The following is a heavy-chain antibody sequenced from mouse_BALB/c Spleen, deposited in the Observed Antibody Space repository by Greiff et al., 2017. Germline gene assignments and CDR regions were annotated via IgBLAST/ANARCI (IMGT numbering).Heavy chain of an antibody. CDR1: GYAFSSSW. CDR2: IYPGDGDT. Sequence: QVQLKESGPELVKPGASVKISCKASGYAFSSSWMNWVKQRPGQGLEWIGRIYPGDGDTNYNGKFKGKATLTADKSSSTAYMQLSSLTSVDSAVYFCARGGYGSSNFDYWGQGTTLSLL. CDR3: ARGGYGSSNFDY. J-gene: IGHJ2*01. V-gene: IGHV1-82*01. D-gene: IGHD1-1*01.